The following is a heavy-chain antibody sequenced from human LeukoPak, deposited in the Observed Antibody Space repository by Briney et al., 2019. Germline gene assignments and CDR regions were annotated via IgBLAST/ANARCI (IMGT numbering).Heavy chain of an antibody. CDR2: ISSIISTI. J-gene: IGHJ4*02. D-gene: IGHD6-13*01. V-gene: IGHV3-48*03. CDR1: GFTFSSYE. CDR3: ARDRSSWSEGFDY. Sequence: QPGGSLRLSCAASGFTFSSYEMNWVRQAPGKGLEWVSYISSIISTIYYADSVKGRFTISRDNAKNSLYLQMNSLRVEDTAVYYCARDRSSWSEGFDYWGQGTLVTVSS.